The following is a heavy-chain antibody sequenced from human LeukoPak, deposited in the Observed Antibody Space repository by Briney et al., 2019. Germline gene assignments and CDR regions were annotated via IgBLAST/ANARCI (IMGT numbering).Heavy chain of an antibody. D-gene: IGHD6-6*01. V-gene: IGHV3-23*01. J-gene: IGHJ4*02. CDR1: GFTFSSYA. CDR3: AKDLSSPGYFFDY. Sequence: GGALRLSCAASGFTFSSYAMSWVRQTPGKELAWVSGITGSGGSTYYADSVKGRFTISRDNSKSTLYLQMNSLRAEDTAVYYCAKDLSSPGYFFDYWGQGTLVSVSS. CDR2: ITGSGGST.